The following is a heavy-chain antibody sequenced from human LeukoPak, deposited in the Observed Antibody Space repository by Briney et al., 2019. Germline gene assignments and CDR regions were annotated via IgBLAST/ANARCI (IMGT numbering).Heavy chain of an antibody. CDR3: ARAGQQLVPDYGMDV. Sequence: SETLSLTCAVYGGSFSGYYWSWIRQPPGKGLEWIGEIDHSGSTNYNPSLKSRVTISVDTSKNQFSLKLSSVTAADTAVYYCARAGQQLVPDYGMDVWGQGTTVTVSS. CDR1: GGSFSGYY. D-gene: IGHD6-13*01. J-gene: IGHJ6*02. V-gene: IGHV4-34*01. CDR2: IDHSGST.